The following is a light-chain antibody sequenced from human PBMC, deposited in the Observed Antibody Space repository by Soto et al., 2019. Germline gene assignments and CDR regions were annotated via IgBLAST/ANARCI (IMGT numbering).Light chain of an antibody. V-gene: IGLV2-14*01. CDR3: SSYTSVAGVV. CDR2: DVS. CDR1: SSDVGGYND. J-gene: IGLJ2*01. Sequence: QSALTQPASVSGSPGQSITISCTGTSSDVGGYNDVSWYQQHPVKAPKLMIYDVSNRPSGVSNRFSGSKSGNTASLAISGLQAEDEADYYCSSYTSVAGVVFGGGTKLTVL.